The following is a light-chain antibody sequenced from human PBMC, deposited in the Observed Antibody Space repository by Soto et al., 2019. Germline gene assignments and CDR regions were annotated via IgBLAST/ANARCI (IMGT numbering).Light chain of an antibody. CDR2: DAS. V-gene: IGKV1-13*02. J-gene: IGKJ4*01. CDR3: QQLRSYPST. CDR1: QSISSY. Sequence: IQMTQSPSTLSASVGDRVTITCRASQSISSYLNWYQQKPGKAPKLLISDASSLETGVPSRFSGSGFGTDFTLTISSLQAEDFASYYCQQLRSYPSTFGGGTKVDIK.